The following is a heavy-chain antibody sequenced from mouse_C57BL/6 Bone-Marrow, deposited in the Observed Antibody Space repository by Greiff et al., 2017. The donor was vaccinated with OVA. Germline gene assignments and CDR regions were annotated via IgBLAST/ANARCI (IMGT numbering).Heavy chain of an antibody. CDR3: ARGRRGLVVAY. J-gene: IGHJ3*01. CDR1: GYAFSSSW. D-gene: IGHD2-2*01. CDR2: IYPGDGDT. V-gene: IGHV1-82*01. Sequence: QVQLKQSGPELVKPGASVKISCKASGYAFSSSWMNWVKQRPGKGLEWIGRIYPGDGDTNYNGKFKGQVTLTADKSSSTAYMQLSSLTSEDYAVKFCARGRRGLVVAYWGRGTLVTVSA.